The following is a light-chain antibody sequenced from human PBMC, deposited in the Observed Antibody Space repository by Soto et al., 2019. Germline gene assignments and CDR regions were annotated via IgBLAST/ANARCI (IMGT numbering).Light chain of an antibody. J-gene: IGKJ1*01. CDR3: QQRSNWPRT. Sequence: EIVLTQSPGTLSLSPGERATLSCRASQSVSSSYLAWYQQKPGQAPRLLIHGASSRATGIPDRISGSGSGTDFTLTISRLEPGDFAVYYCQQRSNWPRTFGQGTKVDIK. V-gene: IGKV3D-20*02. CDR2: GAS. CDR1: QSVSSSY.